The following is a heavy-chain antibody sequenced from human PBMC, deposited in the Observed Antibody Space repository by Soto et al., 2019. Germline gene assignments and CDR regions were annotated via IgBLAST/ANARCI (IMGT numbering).Heavy chain of an antibody. CDR1: GFTFSSYT. J-gene: IGHJ4*02. D-gene: IGHD1-7*01. CDR2: ITYDGSNK. Sequence: GGSLRLSCAAPGFTFSSYTMKWVRQAPGKGLEWVAVITYDGSNKYYADSVKGRFTISRDNSKNTLSLHLNTLKPEDTAVYHCAKDRVGGTFYTPLGFWGQGTLVTVSS. V-gene: IGHV3-30*18. CDR3: AKDRVGGTFYTPLGF.